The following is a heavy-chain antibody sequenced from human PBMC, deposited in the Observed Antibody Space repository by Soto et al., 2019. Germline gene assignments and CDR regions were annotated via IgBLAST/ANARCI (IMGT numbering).Heavy chain of an antibody. CDR1: GGTFNNYA. V-gene: IGHV1-69*06. Sequence: QVQLVQAGAEVKTPGSSVKVSCKASGGTFNNYAISWVRQAPGQGLEWMGGSVPIFNTSHFAEKFQGRLTLTADKSTSTAFMELIGLRSDDTAVYFCATQQQLTTFEFWGQGTLVSVSS. J-gene: IGHJ4*02. CDR2: SVPIFNTS. CDR3: ATQQQLTTFEF. D-gene: IGHD6-13*01.